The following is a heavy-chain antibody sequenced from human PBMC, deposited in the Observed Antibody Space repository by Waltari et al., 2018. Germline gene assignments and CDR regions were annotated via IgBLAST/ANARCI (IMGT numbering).Heavy chain of an antibody. Sequence: QVQLQESGPGLVKPSQTLSLTCTVSGGSISSGGYYWSWIRQHPGKGLEWIGYIYYSGSTYYNPSLKSRVTISVDTSKNQFSLKLSSVTAADTAVYYCARDFRCSSLGSDYFDYWGQGTLVTVSS. J-gene: IGHJ4*02. CDR3: ARDFRCSSLGSDYFDY. V-gene: IGHV4-31*03. D-gene: IGHD6-6*01. CDR1: GGSISSGGYY. CDR2: IYYSGST.